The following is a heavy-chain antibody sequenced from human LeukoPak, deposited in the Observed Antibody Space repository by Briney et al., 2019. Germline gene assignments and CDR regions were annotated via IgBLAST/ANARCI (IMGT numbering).Heavy chain of an antibody. J-gene: IGHJ4*02. D-gene: IGHD6-19*01. CDR1: GFTFSSYA. V-gene: IGHV3-15*01. Sequence: KPGGSLRLSCAASGFTFSSYAMSWVRQAPGKGLEWVGRIKSRTDGGTTDFAAPVKGRFTISRDDSKNTLYLQMNSLKTEDAAIYYCTAIAVAGFSVFNYWGLGTLVTVSS. CDR2: IKSRTDGGTT. CDR3: TAIAVAGFSVFNY.